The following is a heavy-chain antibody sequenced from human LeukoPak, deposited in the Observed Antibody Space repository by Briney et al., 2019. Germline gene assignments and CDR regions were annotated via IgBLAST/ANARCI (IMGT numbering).Heavy chain of an antibody. Sequence: GGTLRLSCAASGFTFSSYGMSWVRQAPGKGLERVSAISGSGGSTYYADSVKGRFTISRDNSKNTLYLQMNSLRAEDTAVYYCAKDSRNYYGSGSYYKGSYFDYWGQGTLVTVSS. V-gene: IGHV3-23*01. CDR1: GFTFSSYG. D-gene: IGHD3-10*01. CDR2: ISGSGGST. J-gene: IGHJ4*02. CDR3: AKDSRNYYGSGSYYKGSYFDY.